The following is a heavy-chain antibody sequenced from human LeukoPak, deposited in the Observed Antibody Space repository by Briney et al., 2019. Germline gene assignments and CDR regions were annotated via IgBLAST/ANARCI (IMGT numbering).Heavy chain of an antibody. Sequence: GGPLRLSCAASGFTFSSYAMSWVRQAPGKGLEWVSAISGSGGSTYYADSVKGRFTISRDNSKNTLYLQMNGLRAEDTAVYYCAKYEYCSGGSCYSGAFDIWGQGTMVTVSS. CDR1: GFTFSSYA. J-gene: IGHJ3*02. CDR2: ISGSGGST. V-gene: IGHV3-23*01. D-gene: IGHD2-15*01. CDR3: AKYEYCSGGSCYSGAFDI.